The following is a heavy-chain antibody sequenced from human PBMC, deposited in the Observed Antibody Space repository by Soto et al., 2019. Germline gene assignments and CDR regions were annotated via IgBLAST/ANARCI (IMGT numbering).Heavy chain of an antibody. D-gene: IGHD5-12*01. Sequence: QLQLQESGPGLVKPSETLSLTCTVSGGSVSSSSYYWGWIRQPPGKGLEWIGSIYYSGSTYYNPSLKSRVTISVDTSKNQFSLKLSSVTAADTAVYYCARPRGYSGYPYYFDYWGQGTLVTVSS. CDR2: IYYSGST. J-gene: IGHJ4*02. CDR3: ARPRGYSGYPYYFDY. V-gene: IGHV4-39*01. CDR1: GGSVSSSSYY.